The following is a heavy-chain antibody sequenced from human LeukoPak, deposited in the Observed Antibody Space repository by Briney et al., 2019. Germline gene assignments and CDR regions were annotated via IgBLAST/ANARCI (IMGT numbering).Heavy chain of an antibody. D-gene: IGHD3-3*01. CDR2: IGPTGGTT. Sequence: ASVKVSCKASGYTFSDCYMHWVRQAPGQGLEWMGIIGPTGGTTNYAQKFQGRLTMTRDMSTSTVYMELSSLRSDDTAVYYCARGGRRVFGVVIPLSFDYWGQGILVTVSS. CDR3: ARGGRRVFGVVIPLSFDY. J-gene: IGHJ4*02. CDR1: GYTFSDCY. V-gene: IGHV1-46*01.